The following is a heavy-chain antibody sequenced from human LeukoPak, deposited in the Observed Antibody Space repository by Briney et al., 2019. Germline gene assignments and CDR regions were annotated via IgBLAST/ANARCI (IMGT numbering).Heavy chain of an antibody. J-gene: IGHJ6*03. V-gene: IGHV3-21*01. CDR2: ITTTGTHT. Sequence: GGSLRLSCAASGFTFSDCNMNWVRQAPGKGLEWVSSITTTGTHTYYADSVKGRFTISRDNAKNSLYLQMISLRVEDKAVYYCAKGVGGSANYYYMDVWGKGTTVTVSS. D-gene: IGHD3-10*01. CDR3: AKGVGGSANYYYMDV. CDR1: GFTFSDCN.